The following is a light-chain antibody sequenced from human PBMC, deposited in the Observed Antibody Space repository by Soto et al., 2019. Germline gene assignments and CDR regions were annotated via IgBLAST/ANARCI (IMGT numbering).Light chain of an antibody. CDR1: QSVSSN. CDR3: QQYNNGPPT. CDR2: AAS. V-gene: IGKV3-15*01. Sequence: EIVMTQSPATLSVSPGERATLSCRASQSVSSNLAWYQQKPGQAPRLLIYAASTRATGLPARFSGSWSGTEFTLTINSLQSEDFAIYYCQQYNNGPPTFGQGTKV. J-gene: IGKJ1*01.